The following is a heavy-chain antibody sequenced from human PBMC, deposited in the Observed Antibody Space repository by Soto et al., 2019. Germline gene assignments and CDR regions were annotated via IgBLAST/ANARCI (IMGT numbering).Heavy chain of an antibody. CDR2: INSNSGAT. V-gene: IGHV1-2*02. Sequence: QVHLVQSGAEVEKPGASVKVSCKASGYTFTAYFLHWFRQAPGQGPEWMGWINSNSGATNYAQKFQGRVTMTRDTSIDTAYMELSRLTSDDTAVYYCARGPSHGAFDYWGQGTLVTVSS. J-gene: IGHJ4*02. CDR3: ARGPSHGAFDY. CDR1: GYTFTAYF. D-gene: IGHD5-18*01.